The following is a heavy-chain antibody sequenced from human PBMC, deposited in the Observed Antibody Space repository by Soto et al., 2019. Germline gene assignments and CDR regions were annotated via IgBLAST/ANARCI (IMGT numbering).Heavy chain of an antibody. CDR3: AIMFGYYVVVYYYGLAF. D-gene: IGHD3-10*02. CDR1: GYTFTSYG. Sequence: ASVKVSCKASGYTFTSYGIRWVRQAPGQGLEWMGWISAYNGNTNYAQKLQGRVTMTTDTSTSTAYMELRSLRSDDTAVYYCAIMFGYYVVVYYYGLAFWGRGTTVTVSS. CDR2: ISAYNGNT. J-gene: IGHJ6*02. V-gene: IGHV1-18*01.